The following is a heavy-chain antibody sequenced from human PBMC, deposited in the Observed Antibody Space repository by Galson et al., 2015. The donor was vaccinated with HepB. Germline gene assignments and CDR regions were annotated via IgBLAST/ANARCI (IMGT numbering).Heavy chain of an antibody. CDR1: GYTFTGYY. J-gene: IGHJ4*02. Sequence: SVKVSCKASGYTFTGYYIHWVRQAPGQGLEWMGWINPNSGGTNYAQKFQGRVTMTRDTSISTAYMELSRLRFDDTAVYYCARDQDGWAFDYWGQGTLVTVSS. CDR3: ARDQDGWAFDY. D-gene: IGHD5-24*01. V-gene: IGHV1-2*02. CDR2: INPNSGGT.